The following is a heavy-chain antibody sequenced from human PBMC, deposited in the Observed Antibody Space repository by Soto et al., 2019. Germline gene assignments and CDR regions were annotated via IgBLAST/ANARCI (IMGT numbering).Heavy chain of an antibody. D-gene: IGHD5-12*01. J-gene: IGHJ5*02. V-gene: IGHV1-2*02. Sequence: ASVEVSCEASGYTFTGYYIHWVRQAPGQGLEWMGWINPNSGGTNYAQKFQGRVTMTRDTSISTAYMELSRLRSDDTAVYYCARESGGYSGYDLRGWFDPWGQGTLVTVSS. CDR2: INPNSGGT. CDR1: GYTFTGYY. CDR3: ARESGGYSGYDLRGWFDP.